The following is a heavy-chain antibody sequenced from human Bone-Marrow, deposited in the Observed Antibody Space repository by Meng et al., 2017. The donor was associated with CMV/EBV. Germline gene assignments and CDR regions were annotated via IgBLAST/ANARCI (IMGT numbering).Heavy chain of an antibody. V-gene: IGHV1-2*02. D-gene: IGHD2-2*01. CDR2: INPNSGGT. J-gene: IGHJ5*02. CDR1: YTFTSYG. Sequence: YTFTSYGISWVRQAPGQGLEWMGWINPNSGGTNYAQKFQGRVTMTRDTSISTAHMELSRLRSDDTAVYYCARDRYCSSTSCSEYWFDPWGQGTLVTVSS. CDR3: ARDRYCSSTSCSEYWFDP.